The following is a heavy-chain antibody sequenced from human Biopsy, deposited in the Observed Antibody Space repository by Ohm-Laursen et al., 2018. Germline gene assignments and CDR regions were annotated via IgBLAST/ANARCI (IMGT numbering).Heavy chain of an antibody. D-gene: IGHD3-3*01. CDR3: VRGYSSSWSGYLDH. CDR1: GFTFDDHV. J-gene: IGHJ4*02. V-gene: IGHV3-9*01. CDR2: ISWDGGSE. Sequence: LRLSCTASGFTFDDHVMHWVRQAPGKGLEWVSGISWDGGSEGYADSVKGRFTISRDNAKNSLFLQMNSLTTEDTALYYCVRGYSSSWSGYLDHWGQGTLVTVSS.